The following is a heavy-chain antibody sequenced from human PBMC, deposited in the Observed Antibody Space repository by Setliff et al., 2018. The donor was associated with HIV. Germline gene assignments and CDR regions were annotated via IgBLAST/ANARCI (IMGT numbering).Heavy chain of an antibody. CDR2: IIPILGIA. Sequence: GPSVKVSCKASGGTFSSYAISWVRQAPGQGLEWMGGIIPILGIANYAQKFQVRVTMTTDTSTSTAYMELRSLRLDDTAVYYCARGKRWLQPYYLDYWGQGTLVTVSS. CDR1: GGTFSSYA. J-gene: IGHJ4*02. CDR3: ARGKRWLQPYYLDY. V-gene: IGHV1-69*10. D-gene: IGHD5-18*01.